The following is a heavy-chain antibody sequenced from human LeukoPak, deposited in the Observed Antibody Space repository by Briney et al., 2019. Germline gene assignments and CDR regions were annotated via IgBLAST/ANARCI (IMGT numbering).Heavy chain of an antibody. CDR1: GGYISSYY. V-gene: IGHV4-59*01. Sequence: PSETLSLTCTVSGGYISSYYWSWIWQPPGKGLEWIGYIYYSGNTNYNPSLRSRVTISVDTSRNQFSLKLSSVTAADTAVYFCARATRWGGMDVWGKGTTVTVSS. CDR2: IYYSGNT. D-gene: IGHD3-16*01. J-gene: IGHJ6*03. CDR3: ARATRWGGMDV.